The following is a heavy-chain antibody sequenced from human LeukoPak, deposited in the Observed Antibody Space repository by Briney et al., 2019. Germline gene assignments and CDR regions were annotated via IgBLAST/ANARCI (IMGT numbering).Heavy chain of an antibody. V-gene: IGHV3-30-3*01. CDR3: ARTGGIAVAGTMTDDAFDI. Sequence: GGSLRLSCAASGFTFSSYAMHWVRQAPGKGLEWVAFISYDGSNKYYANSVKGRFTISRDNSKNTLYLQMNSLRAEDTAVYYCARTGGIAVAGTMTDDAFDIWGQGTMVTVSS. CDR1: GFTFSSYA. D-gene: IGHD6-19*01. J-gene: IGHJ3*02. CDR2: ISYDGSNK.